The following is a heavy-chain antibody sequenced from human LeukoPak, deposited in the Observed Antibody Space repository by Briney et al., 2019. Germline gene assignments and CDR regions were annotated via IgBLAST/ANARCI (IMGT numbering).Heavy chain of an antibody. CDR1: GFTLSSYR. J-gene: IGHJ4*02. V-gene: IGHV3-48*04. Sequence: PGGSLRLSCAASGFTLSSYRMNWVRQAPGKGLEWVSYISSSGSSTYYADSVKGRLTISRDNAKNSLYLQMNSLRAEDTAVYYCARDTNDYGDYVDYWGQGTLVTVSS. CDR2: ISSSGSST. CDR3: ARDTNDYGDYVDY. D-gene: IGHD4-17*01.